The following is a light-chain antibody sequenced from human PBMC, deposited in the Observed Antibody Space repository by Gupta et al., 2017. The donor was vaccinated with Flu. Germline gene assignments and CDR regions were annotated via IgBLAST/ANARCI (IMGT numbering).Light chain of an antibody. V-gene: IGLV2-8*01. CDR1: SSDVGGYDY. CDR3: SSYAGSQTV. Sequence: QSALTQPPSASGSPGQSVPISCIGTSSDVGGYDYVSWYQQHPGKAPKVVIYEVNKRPSGVSDRFSGSKSGSTASLTVSGLQAEDEAEYYCSSYAGSQTVFGTGTKVTVL. CDR2: EVN. J-gene: IGLJ1*01.